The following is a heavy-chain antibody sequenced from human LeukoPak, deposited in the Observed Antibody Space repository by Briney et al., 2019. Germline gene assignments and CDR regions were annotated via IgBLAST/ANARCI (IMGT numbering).Heavy chain of an antibody. CDR3: ARGKYDTSGYYRQFEF. CDR2: IYSSGST. D-gene: IGHD3-22*01. CDR1: GGSMRGYY. J-gene: IGHJ4*02. Sequence: SETLSLTCIVSGGSMRGYYWNWIRQSAGKGLDWIGHIYSSGSTNYNPSLESRVTMSVETSKNQLSLKLTSMTAADTAVYYCARGKYDTSGYYRQFEFWGQGTLVTVSS. V-gene: IGHV4-4*07.